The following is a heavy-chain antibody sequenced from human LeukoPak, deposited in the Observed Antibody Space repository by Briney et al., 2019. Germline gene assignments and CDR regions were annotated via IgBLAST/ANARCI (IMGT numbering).Heavy chain of an antibody. CDR3: ARGGVIVGATIHTDFDY. D-gene: IGHD1-26*01. CDR1: GGSFSGYY. J-gene: IGHJ4*02. CDR2: INHSGST. Sequence: PSETLSLTCAVYGGSFSGYYWSWIRQPPGKGVEWIGEINHSGSTNYNPSLKSRVTISVDTSKNQFSLKLSSVTAADTAVYYCARGGVIVGATIHTDFDYWGQGTLVTVSS. V-gene: IGHV4-34*01.